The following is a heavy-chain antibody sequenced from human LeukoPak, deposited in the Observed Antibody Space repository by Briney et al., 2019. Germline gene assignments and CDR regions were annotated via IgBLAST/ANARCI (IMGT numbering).Heavy chain of an antibody. Sequence: PSETLSLTCAVYGGSFSGYYWSWIRQPPGKGLEWIGEINHSGSTNYNPSLKSRVTISVDTSKNQFSLKLSSVTAADTAVYYGSRGWVRRSIFNDYWGQGTLVTVSS. J-gene: IGHJ4*02. CDR1: GGSFSGYY. CDR2: INHSGST. V-gene: IGHV4-34*01. CDR3: SRGWVRRSIFNDY. D-gene: IGHD1-1*01.